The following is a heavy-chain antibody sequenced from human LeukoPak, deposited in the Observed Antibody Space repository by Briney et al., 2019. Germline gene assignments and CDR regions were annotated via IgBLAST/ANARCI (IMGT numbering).Heavy chain of an antibody. CDR1: RGTFSSYA. V-gene: IGHV1-69*04. J-gene: IGHJ6*03. CDR3: AREITMVRGVIVYYYMDV. Sequence: SVKVSCKASRGTFSSYAISWVRQAPGQGLEWMGRIIPILDIANYAQKFQGRVTMTRDTSISTAYMKLSRLRSDDTAVYYCAREITMVRGVIVYYYMDVRGKGTTVTVSS. CDR2: IIPILDIA. D-gene: IGHD3-10*01.